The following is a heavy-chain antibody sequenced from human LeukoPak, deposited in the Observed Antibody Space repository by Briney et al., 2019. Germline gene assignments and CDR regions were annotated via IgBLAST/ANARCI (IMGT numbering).Heavy chain of an antibody. V-gene: IGHV4-59*01. CDR1: GGSISGYY. CDR3: ARVLTYGSRTYYFDY. J-gene: IGHJ4*02. Sequence: PETLSLTCTVSGGSISGYYWSWIRQPPGKGLEWIGYIYYSGSTNYNPSLKSRVTISLDTSKNQFSLKLSSVTAADTAVYYCARVLTYGSRTYYFDYWGQGTLVTVSS. CDR2: IYYSGST. D-gene: IGHD3-10*01.